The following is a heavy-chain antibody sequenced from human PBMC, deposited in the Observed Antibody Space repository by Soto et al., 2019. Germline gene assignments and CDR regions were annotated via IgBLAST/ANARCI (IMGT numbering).Heavy chain of an antibody. J-gene: IGHJ6*02. D-gene: IGHD3-10*01. CDR2: VHDSWGS. CDR3: VRQWFGGLHGLVDV. Sequence: PSETLSLTCTVSGGSISSYYWSWIRQPPGKGLEWIGYVHDSWGSHYNPSLKSRVAISLDTSKSHFSLKLTSVTATDTPVYYCVRQWFGGLHGLVDVWGQGTQGTVCS. CDR1: GGSISSYY. V-gene: IGHV4-59*08.